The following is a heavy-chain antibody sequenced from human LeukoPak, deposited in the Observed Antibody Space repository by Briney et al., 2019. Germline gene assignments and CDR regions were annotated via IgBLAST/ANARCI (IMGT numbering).Heavy chain of an antibody. D-gene: IGHD6-13*01. CDR3: ARGAQLTDY. Sequence: GGSLRLSCTASGFTFSTYGMHWVRQAPGKGLEYVSGIGPGGTITYYAKSVKGRFTISRDDSKYMVYLQMGSLRADDMGVYYCARGAQLTDYWGQGTRVTVSS. CDR1: GFTFSTYG. CDR2: IGPGGTIT. J-gene: IGHJ4*02. V-gene: IGHV3-64*01.